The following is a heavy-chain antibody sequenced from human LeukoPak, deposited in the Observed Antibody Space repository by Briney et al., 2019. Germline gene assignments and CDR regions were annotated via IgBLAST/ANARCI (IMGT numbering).Heavy chain of an antibody. CDR2: LIPIFGTT. CDR3: ATSGGYWSVFDY. J-gene: IGHJ4*02. Sequence: SVKVSCKTSGGTFSNYTINWVRQAPGQGLEWMGRLIPIFGTTNYGQRFRDRVTITTDESTSTAYMELSSLRSDATAVYYGATSGGYWSVFDYWGQGTLVTVSS. V-gene: IGHV1-69*05. D-gene: IGHD3-22*01. CDR1: GGTFSNYT.